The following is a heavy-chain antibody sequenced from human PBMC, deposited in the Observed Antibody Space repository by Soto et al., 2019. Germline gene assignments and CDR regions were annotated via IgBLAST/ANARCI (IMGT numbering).Heavy chain of an antibody. D-gene: IGHD3-10*01. Sequence: SETLSLTCTVSGDSISSSNCFWGWIRQPPGKGLEWIGTIFYSGSTYYNPSLKSRVTISVDTSKNQFSLKLTSVTAADTALYYCARRYGWLYFDYWGQGSLVTVSS. CDR3: ARRYGWLYFDY. J-gene: IGHJ4*02. V-gene: IGHV4-39*01. CDR1: GDSISSSNCF. CDR2: IFYSGST.